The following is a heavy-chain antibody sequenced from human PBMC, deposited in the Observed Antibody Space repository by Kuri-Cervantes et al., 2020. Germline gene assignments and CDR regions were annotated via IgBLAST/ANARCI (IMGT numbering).Heavy chain of an antibody. Sequence: GGSLRLSCAASGFTFSSYWMSWVRQAPGKGLEWVANIKQDGSEKYYVDSVKGRFTISRDNAKNSLYLQMNSLRAEDTAVYYCAKEGDKTTVTIDYWGQGTLVTVSS. CDR1: GFTFSSYW. J-gene: IGHJ4*02. V-gene: IGHV3-7*03. D-gene: IGHD4-17*01. CDR2: IKQDGSEK. CDR3: AKEGDKTTVTIDY.